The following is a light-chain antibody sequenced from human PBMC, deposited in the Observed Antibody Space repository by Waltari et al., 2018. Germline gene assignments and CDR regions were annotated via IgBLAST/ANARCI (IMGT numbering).Light chain of an antibody. CDR2: TNA. Sequence: QSVLTQPPSTSGTPGQRVTIPCSGSSSNIGSTYVYWYQHLPGTAPKLLIYTNAQRPSGVPDRFSGSKSGTSASLAISGLQSDDESDYFCAAWDDTLSAVVFGGGTKLTVL. CDR1: SSNIGSTY. V-gene: IGLV1-47*01. J-gene: IGLJ2*01. CDR3: AAWDDTLSAVV.